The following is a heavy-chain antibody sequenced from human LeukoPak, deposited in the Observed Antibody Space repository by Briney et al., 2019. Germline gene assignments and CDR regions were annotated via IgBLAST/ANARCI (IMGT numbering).Heavy chain of an antibody. CDR3: ARVPRYCSSTSCRSVGQYFQH. V-gene: IGHV1-2*02. Sequence: ASVKVSSKASGYTFIGYSMHWVRQAPGQGLEWMGWINPDSGGTYYAQKFQGRVTMTRDTSISTAYMELSRLRSDDTAVYYCARVPRYCSSTSCRSVGQYFQHWGQGTLVTVSS. CDR2: INPDSGGT. D-gene: IGHD2-2*01. CDR1: GYTFIGYS. J-gene: IGHJ1*01.